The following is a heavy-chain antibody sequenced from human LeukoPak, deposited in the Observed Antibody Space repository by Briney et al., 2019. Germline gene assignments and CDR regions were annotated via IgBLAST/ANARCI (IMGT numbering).Heavy chain of an antibody. CDR1: GGSISSYY. Sequence: PSEPLSLTCTVSGGSISSYYWSWIRQPAGKGLEWIGRIYTSGSTNYNPSLKSRVTMSVDASKNQFSLKLSSVTAADTAVYYCARSKVPAARSWFDPWGQGTLVTVSS. J-gene: IGHJ5*02. D-gene: IGHD2-2*01. V-gene: IGHV4-4*07. CDR3: ARSKVPAARSWFDP. CDR2: IYTSGST.